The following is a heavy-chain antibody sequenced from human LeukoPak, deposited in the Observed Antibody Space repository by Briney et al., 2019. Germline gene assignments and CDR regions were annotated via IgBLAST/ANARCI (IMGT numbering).Heavy chain of an antibody. Sequence: SETLSLTCAVYGGSFSGYYWSWIRQPPGKGLEWIGEINHSGSTNYNPSLKSRVTISVDTSKNQFSLKLSSVTAADTAVYYCARARFVVVPAAISRWARPGFDYWGPGTLVTVSS. D-gene: IGHD2-2*02. V-gene: IGHV4-34*01. CDR1: GGSFSGYY. CDR3: ARARFVVVPAAISRWARPGFDY. J-gene: IGHJ4*02. CDR2: INHSGST.